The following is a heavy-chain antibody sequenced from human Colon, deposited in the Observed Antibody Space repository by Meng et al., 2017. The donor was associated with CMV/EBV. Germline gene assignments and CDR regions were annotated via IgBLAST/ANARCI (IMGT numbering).Heavy chain of an antibody. Sequence: QVPLREAGPGLVKLSETLSLTGTVSGASITSYYWSWIRQPAGKGLEWIGRVYISGNTNYNPSLKSRVTMSIDTSKNQLSLNIRSVTAADTAVYYCARDSNLSGLAYWGQGTLVTVSS. D-gene: IGHD2/OR15-2a*01. CDR1: GASITSYY. J-gene: IGHJ4*02. V-gene: IGHV4-4*07. CDR2: VYISGNT. CDR3: ARDSNLSGLAY.